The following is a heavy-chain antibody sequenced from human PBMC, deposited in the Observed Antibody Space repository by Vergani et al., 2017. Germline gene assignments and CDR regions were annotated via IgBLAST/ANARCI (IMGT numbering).Heavy chain of an antibody. CDR1: AYTFTNYG. CDR2: ISAYNGDT. D-gene: IGHD3-3*01. CDR3: ARARAGREWMAASGFDS. V-gene: IGHV1-18*01. J-gene: IGHJ4*02. Sequence: QVQLVQSGAEVKKPGASVRVSCKASAYTFTNYGISWVRQAPGQGLEWMGWISAYNGDTNYAQKLHGRVTMTTDASTSTAYMKLRSLRSDDTAVYYCARARAGREWMAASGFDSWGQGTLVTVSS.